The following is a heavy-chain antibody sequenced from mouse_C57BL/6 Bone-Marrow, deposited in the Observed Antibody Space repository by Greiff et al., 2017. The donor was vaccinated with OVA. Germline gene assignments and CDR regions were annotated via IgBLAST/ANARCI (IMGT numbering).Heavy chain of an antibody. V-gene: IGHV5-9-1*02. D-gene: IGHD1-1*01. CDR3: TRDYYGSSPLDAMDY. CDR1: GFTFSSYA. J-gene: IGHJ4*01. Sequence: EVQRVESGEGLVKPGGSLKLSCAASGFTFSSYAMSWVRQTPEKRLEWVAYISSGGDYIYYADTVKGRFAISSDNARNTLDLQMSSLKSEDTAMYYCTRDYYGSSPLDAMDYWGQGTSVTVSS. CDR2: ISSGGDYI.